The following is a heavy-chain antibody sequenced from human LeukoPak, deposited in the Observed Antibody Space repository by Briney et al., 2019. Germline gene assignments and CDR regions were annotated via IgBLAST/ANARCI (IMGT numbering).Heavy chain of an antibody. CDR2: ISGRGGST. Sequence: PGGSLRLSCAASGFTFSSYAMSWVRQAPGKGLEWVSAISGRGGSTYYADSAKGRFTISRDNSKNTLYLQMNSLRAEDTAVYYCAKDHRALRYFDWLLRVGYFDYWGQGTLVTVSS. D-gene: IGHD3-9*01. CDR3: AKDHRALRYFDWLLRVGYFDY. V-gene: IGHV3-23*01. CDR1: GFTFSSYA. J-gene: IGHJ4*02.